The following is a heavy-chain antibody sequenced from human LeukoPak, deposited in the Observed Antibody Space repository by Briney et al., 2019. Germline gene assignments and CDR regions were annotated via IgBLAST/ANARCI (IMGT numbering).Heavy chain of an antibody. CDR1: GYTFTSYG. J-gene: IGHJ5*02. Sequence: GASVKVSCKASGYTFTSYGISWVRQAPGQGLEWMGWISAYNGNTNYAQKLQGRVTMTTDTSTSTAYMELRSLRSDDTAVYYCARDWDCSSTSCYTAEGWFAPWGQGTLVTVSS. CDR3: ARDWDCSSTSCYTAEGWFAP. CDR2: ISAYNGNT. D-gene: IGHD2-2*02. V-gene: IGHV1-18*01.